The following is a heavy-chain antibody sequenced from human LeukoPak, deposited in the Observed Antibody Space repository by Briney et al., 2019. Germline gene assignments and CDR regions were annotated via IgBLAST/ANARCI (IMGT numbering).Heavy chain of an antibody. CDR2: ISGSRVTI. CDR3: VRDGGTGTLDY. D-gene: IGHD3-16*01. Sequence: GGSLRLSCAVSGFTFSSYDMTWVRQAPGKGLEWVSTISGSRVTIYYADSVKGRFTISRDNSKNTLYLQMNSLRAEDTAVYYCVRDGGTGTLDYWGQGTLVPVSS. V-gene: IGHV3-23*01. CDR1: GFTFSSYD. J-gene: IGHJ4*02.